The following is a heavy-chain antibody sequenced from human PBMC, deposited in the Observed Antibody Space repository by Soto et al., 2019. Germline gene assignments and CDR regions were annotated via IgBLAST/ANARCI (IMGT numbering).Heavy chain of an antibody. CDR3: AKDVLRFLEWLAFYGMDV. CDR2: ISYDGSNK. D-gene: IGHD3-3*01. Sequence: QVQLVESGGGVVQPGRSLRLSCAASGFTFSSYGMHWVRQAPGKGLEWVAVISYDGSNKYYADSVKGRFTISRDNSKNTLYLQMNSLRAEDTAVDYCAKDVLRFLEWLAFYGMDVWGQGTTVTVSS. CDR1: GFTFSSYG. J-gene: IGHJ6*02. V-gene: IGHV3-30*18.